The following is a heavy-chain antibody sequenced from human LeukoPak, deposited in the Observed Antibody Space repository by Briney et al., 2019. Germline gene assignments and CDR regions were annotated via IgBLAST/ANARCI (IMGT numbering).Heavy chain of an antibody. CDR1: GFTFSSYA. Sequence: GGSLRLSCAASGFTFSSYAMSWVRQAPGKGLEWVSLISGDGGSTYYADSVKGRFTISRDNSKNSLYLRMNSLRTEDTALYYCAKDLASGSYYLGYFDYWGQGTLVTVSS. CDR3: AKDLASGSYYLGYFDY. D-gene: IGHD1-26*01. V-gene: IGHV3-43*02. J-gene: IGHJ4*02. CDR2: ISGDGGST.